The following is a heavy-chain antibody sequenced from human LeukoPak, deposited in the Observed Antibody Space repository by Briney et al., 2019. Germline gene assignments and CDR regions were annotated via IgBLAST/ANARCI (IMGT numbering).Heavy chain of an antibody. CDR1: GYTFTSYY. J-gene: IGHJ5*02. CDR2: INPSGGST. D-gene: IGHD2-2*01. Sequence: ASVKVSCKASGYTFTSYYMHWVRQAPGQGLEWMGIINPSGGSTNYAQKFQGRVTITADKSTSTVYMELSSLRSEDTAVYYCARVFVSRYCSSTSCDGGTSWFDPWGQGTLVTVSS. CDR3: ARVFVSRYCSSTSCDGGTSWFDP. V-gene: IGHV1-46*01.